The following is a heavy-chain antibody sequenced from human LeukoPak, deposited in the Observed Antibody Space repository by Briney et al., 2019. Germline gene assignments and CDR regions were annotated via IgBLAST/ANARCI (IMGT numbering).Heavy chain of an antibody. CDR3: ARDDRYYFDY. D-gene: IGHD3-22*01. J-gene: IGHJ4*02. CDR2: IYTSGRT. Sequence: SETLSLTCTVSGCSISSGSYYWSWIRQSAGKGLEWIGRIYTSGRTTYNPTLKSRVTISVDMLKNQFSLKLSSVTAADTAVYYCARDDRYYFDYWGQGTLVTVSS. CDR1: GCSISSGSYY. V-gene: IGHV4-61*02.